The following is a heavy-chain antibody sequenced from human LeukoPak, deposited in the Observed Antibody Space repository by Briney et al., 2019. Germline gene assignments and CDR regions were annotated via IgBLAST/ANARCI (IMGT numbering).Heavy chain of an antibody. CDR1: GFTFSSYG. CDR2: ISYDGSNK. CDR3: ARGGHSSITMVRGPIGY. V-gene: IGHV3-30*03. Sequence: GGSLRLSCAASGFTFSSYGMHWVRQAPGKGLEWVAVISYDGSNKYYADSVKGRFTISRDNSKNTLYLQMNSLRAEDTAVYYCARGGHSSITMVRGPIGYWGQGTLVTVSS. J-gene: IGHJ4*02. D-gene: IGHD3-10*01.